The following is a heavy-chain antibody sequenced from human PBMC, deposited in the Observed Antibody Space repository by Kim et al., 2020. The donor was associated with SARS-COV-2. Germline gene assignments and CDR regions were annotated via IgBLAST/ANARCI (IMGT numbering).Heavy chain of an antibody. D-gene: IGHD6-19*01. CDR3: ARRGAVAGKPFDY. J-gene: IGHJ4*02. V-gene: IGHV5-51*01. Sequence: SSPSFQGQVTISADKSISTAYLQWSSLKASDTAMYYCARRGAVAGKPFDYWGQGTLVTVSS.